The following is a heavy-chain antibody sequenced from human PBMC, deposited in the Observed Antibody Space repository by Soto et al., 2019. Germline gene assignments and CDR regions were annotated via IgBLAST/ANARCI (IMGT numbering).Heavy chain of an antibody. Sequence: EVQLVESGGDLVQPGRSLRLSCAASGFTFSDHYMDWVRQAPGKGLEWVGRTKNKANSYTTQYAASVKGRFTISRDDSRQSVYLQMNSLIIEDTAVYYCASSVAAGTLVSWGRGTLVTVSS. J-gene: IGHJ5*02. V-gene: IGHV3-72*01. CDR2: TKNKANSYTT. CDR1: GFTFSDHY. D-gene: IGHD6-13*01. CDR3: ASSVAAGTLVS.